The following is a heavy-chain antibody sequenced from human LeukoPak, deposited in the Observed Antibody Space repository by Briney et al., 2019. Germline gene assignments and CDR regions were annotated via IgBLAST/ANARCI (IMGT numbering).Heavy chain of an antibody. D-gene: IGHD4-11*01. Sequence: SETLSLTCAVSGGSISSGGYSWSWIRQPPGKGLEWIGYIYHSGSTYYNPSLKSRATISVDRSKNQFSLKLSSVTAADTAVYYCARDGDDYSKDYWGQGTLVTVSS. CDR2: IYHSGST. V-gene: IGHV4-30-2*01. J-gene: IGHJ4*02. CDR1: GGSISSGGYS. CDR3: ARDGDDYSKDY.